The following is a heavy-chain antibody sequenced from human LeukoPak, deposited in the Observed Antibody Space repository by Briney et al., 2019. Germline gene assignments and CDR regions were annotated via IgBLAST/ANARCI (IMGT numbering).Heavy chain of an antibody. J-gene: IGHJ3*02. Sequence: PGGSLRLSCAASGFTFHDYAMHWVRQAPGKGLEYVSVIRGGGGVQYYAASVKGRFTISRDNSKNTLNLQMNSLRAEDTAVYYCAKSSHSFGNDALDIWGQGTMVTVSS. CDR3: AKSSHSFGNDALDI. V-gene: IGHV3-23*01. CDR1: GFTFHDYA. D-gene: IGHD5-18*01. CDR2: IRGGGGVQ.